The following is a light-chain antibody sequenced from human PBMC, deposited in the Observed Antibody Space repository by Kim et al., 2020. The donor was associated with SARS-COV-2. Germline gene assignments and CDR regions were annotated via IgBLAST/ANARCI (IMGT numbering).Light chain of an antibody. Sequence: SYELTQPLSVSVALGQTARITCGGNNIGSKNVHWYQQKPGQAPVLVIYRDSNRPSGIPERFSGSNSGNTATLTISRAQAGDEADYYCQVWDISTHVVFGG. J-gene: IGLJ2*01. V-gene: IGLV3-9*01. CDR1: NIGSKN. CDR3: QVWDISTHVV. CDR2: RDS.